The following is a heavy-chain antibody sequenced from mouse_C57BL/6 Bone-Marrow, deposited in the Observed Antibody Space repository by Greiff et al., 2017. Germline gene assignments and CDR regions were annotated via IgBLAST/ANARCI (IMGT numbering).Heavy chain of an antibody. V-gene: IGHV1-50*01. CDR1: GYTFTSYW. J-gene: IGHJ3*01. CDR2: IDPSDSYT. Sequence: QVQLKQPGAELVKPGASVKLSCKASGYTFTSYWMQWVKQRPGEGLEWIGEIDPSDSYTNYNQKFKGKATLTVDTSYSTAYMQLSSLTSEDSAVYYCAREDYYGSSSAWFAYWGQGTLVTVAA. D-gene: IGHD1-1*01. CDR3: AREDYYGSSSAWFAY.